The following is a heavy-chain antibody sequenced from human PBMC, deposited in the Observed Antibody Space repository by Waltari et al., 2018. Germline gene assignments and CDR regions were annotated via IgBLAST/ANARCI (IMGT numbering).Heavy chain of an antibody. D-gene: IGHD6-19*01. CDR3: ARRRSPKQWLGYDY. J-gene: IGHJ4*02. Sequence: VQLQESGPGLVKPSETLSLTCTVSGGSISSYSWSWIRQPPGKGLEWIGSIYYSGSTYYNPSLKSRVTISVDTSKNQFSLKLSSVTAADTAVYYCARRRSPKQWLGYDYWGQGTLVTVSS. CDR1: GGSISSYS. CDR2: IYYSGST. V-gene: IGHV4-59*12.